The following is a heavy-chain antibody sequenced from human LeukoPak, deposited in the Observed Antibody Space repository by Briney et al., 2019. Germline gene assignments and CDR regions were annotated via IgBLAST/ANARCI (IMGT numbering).Heavy chain of an antibody. V-gene: IGHV3-23*01. D-gene: IGHD6-19*01. J-gene: IGHJ4*02. CDR2: ISNSDDST. CDR3: ARAPSGWLNY. CDR1: GFPFSSYA. Sequence: GGSLRLSCAASGFPFSSYAMSWVRQAPGKGLEWVSTISNSDDSTYYADSVKGRFTISRDNAKNSLYLQMNSLRAEDTAVYYCARAPSGWLNYWGQGTLVTVSS.